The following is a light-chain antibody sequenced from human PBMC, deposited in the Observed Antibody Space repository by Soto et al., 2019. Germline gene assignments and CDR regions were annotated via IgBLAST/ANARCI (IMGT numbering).Light chain of an antibody. J-gene: IGKJ5*01. V-gene: IGKV1-39*01. CDR2: AAS. CDR3: QQSYTTLIT. Sequence: DTQMTQSPSSLSASVGDRVTITCRASQSISYYLNWYQQKPGKAPELLIYAASSLQSGVPSRFSGSGSGTDFTLTISSLQPEDFATYYCQQSYTTLITFGQGTRLDIK. CDR1: QSISYY.